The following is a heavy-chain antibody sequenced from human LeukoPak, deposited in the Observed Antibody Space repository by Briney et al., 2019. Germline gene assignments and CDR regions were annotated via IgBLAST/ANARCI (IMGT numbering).Heavy chain of an antibody. CDR2: IWYDGSNK. J-gene: IGHJ3*02. CDR3: AKAVGSSGYFSRDAFDI. Sequence: GGSLRLSCAASGFTFSSYGMHWVRQAPGKGLEWVAVIWYDGSNKYYADSVKGRFTISRDNSKNTLYLQMNSLRAEDTAIYYCAKAVGSSGYFSRDAFDIWGQGTMVTVSS. D-gene: IGHD3-22*01. CDR1: GFTFSSYG. V-gene: IGHV3-33*06.